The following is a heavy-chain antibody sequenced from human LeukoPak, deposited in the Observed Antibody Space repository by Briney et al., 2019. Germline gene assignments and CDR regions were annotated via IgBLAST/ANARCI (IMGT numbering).Heavy chain of an antibody. CDR2: IYPGDSDT. CDR3: ARRFGARGESADFDY. CDR1: GXSFTNYW. D-gene: IGHD3-10*01. Sequence: PGESLKISFKGSGXSFTNYWIGWVRQPPGKRLEWMGIIYPGDSDTRYSPSFQGQVTISADKSISTAYLQWSSLKASDTAMYYCARRFGARGESADFDYWGQGTLVTVSS. V-gene: IGHV5-51*01. J-gene: IGHJ4*02.